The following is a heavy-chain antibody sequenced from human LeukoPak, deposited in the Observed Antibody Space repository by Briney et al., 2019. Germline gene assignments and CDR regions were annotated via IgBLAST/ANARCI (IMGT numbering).Heavy chain of an antibody. CDR2: IYYSGST. CDR3: ASSSQFLSGYRVPYVDY. CDR1: GGSISSYY. Sequence: SETLSLTCTVSGGSISSYYWSWIRQPPGKGLEWIGYIYYSGSTNYYPSLKIRVTISVDTSKNQFSLRLSSGTAADTAVYYCASSSQFLSGYRVPYVDYWGQGTPGTVS. V-gene: IGHV4-59*01. D-gene: IGHD3-3*01. J-gene: IGHJ4*02.